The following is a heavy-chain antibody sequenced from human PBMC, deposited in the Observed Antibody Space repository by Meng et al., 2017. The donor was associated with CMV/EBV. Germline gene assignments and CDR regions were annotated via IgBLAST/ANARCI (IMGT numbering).Heavy chain of an antibody. CDR2: ISSSSSTI. D-gene: IGHD3-3*01. V-gene: IGHV3-48*04. J-gene: IGHJ6*02. CDR1: GFTFSSYS. Sequence: GESLKISCAASGFTFSSYSMNWVRQAPGKGLEWVSYISSSSSTIYYADSVKGRFTISRDNAKNSLYLQMNSLRAEDTAVYYCARLERFLEWLISKTSYGMDVWGQGTTVTVSS. CDR3: ARLERFLEWLISKTSYGMDV.